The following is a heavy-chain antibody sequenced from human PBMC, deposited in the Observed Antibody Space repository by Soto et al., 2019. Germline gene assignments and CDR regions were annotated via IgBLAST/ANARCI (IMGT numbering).Heavy chain of an antibody. CDR3: ASVVYDILTGYPSGYYYGMDV. D-gene: IGHD3-9*01. J-gene: IGHJ6*02. V-gene: IGHV1-69*13. CDR1: GGTFRSYA. Sequence: PVKVSCKASGGTFRSYALSWVGQAPGQGLEAMGGIIPLFGRGYCAQKLLGRDTINADESTSTDYVVLSTLRSEDTDVYYCASVVYDILTGYPSGYYYGMDVWGQGTTVTVSS. CDR2: IIPLFGRG.